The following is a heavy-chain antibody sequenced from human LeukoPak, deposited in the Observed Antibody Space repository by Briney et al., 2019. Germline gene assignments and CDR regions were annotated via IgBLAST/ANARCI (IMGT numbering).Heavy chain of an antibody. V-gene: IGHV3-23*01. CDR2: ISGSGGST. D-gene: IGHD6-19*01. CDR3: AKDVEQWLVRAWDDY. J-gene: IGHJ4*02. Sequence: PGGSLRLSCAASGFTFSSYAMSWVRQAPGKGLEWVSAISGSGGSTYYADSVKGRFTISRDNSKNTLYLQMNSLRAEDTAVYYCAKDVEQWLVRAWDDYWGQGTLVTVSS. CDR1: GFTFSSYA.